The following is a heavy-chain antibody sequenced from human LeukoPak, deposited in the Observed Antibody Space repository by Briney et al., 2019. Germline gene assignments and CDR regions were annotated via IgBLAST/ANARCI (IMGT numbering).Heavy chain of an antibody. CDR2: ISAYNGNT. V-gene: IGHV1-18*01. CDR3: ARVEARGVIDPDY. D-gene: IGHD3-10*01. Sequence: SSVTVSFKASGYTFTSYGIGWVRQAPGQGLEWMGWISAYNGNTNYAQKLQGRVTKTTDTSTSTAYMELRSLRSDDAAVYYCARVEARGVIDPDYWGQGTLVTVSS. J-gene: IGHJ4*02. CDR1: GYTFTSYG.